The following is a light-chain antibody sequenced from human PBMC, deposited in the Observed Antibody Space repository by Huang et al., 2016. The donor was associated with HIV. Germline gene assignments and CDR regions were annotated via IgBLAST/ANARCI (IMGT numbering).Light chain of an antibody. CDR3: QYYNTYSGA. J-gene: IGKJ1*01. CDR2: KAS. Sequence: DIQMTQSASTLSASVGDRVTITCRASQSISSLLAWYQQKPGKAPKLLIYKASTLESGGPSRFSASGSGTEFTLTISSLQPDDFATYYCQYYNTYSGAFGQGTKVEFK. V-gene: IGKV1-5*03. CDR1: QSISSL.